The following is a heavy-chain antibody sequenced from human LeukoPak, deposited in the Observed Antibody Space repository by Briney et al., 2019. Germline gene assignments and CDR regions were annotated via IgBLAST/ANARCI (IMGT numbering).Heavy chain of an antibody. V-gene: IGHV3-7*04. CDR1: GFNFSDSR. CDR3: VRGDWYFEA. Sequence: PGGSLRLSCATSGFNFSDSRMTWVRQAPGKGLQWVANINRDGTEKHFLDSVEGRFIISRDNAKKSLYLQMSSLRPQDTAVYFCVRGDWYFEAWGQGTLATVSS. CDR2: INRDGTEK. J-gene: IGHJ4*02. D-gene: IGHD2-21*01.